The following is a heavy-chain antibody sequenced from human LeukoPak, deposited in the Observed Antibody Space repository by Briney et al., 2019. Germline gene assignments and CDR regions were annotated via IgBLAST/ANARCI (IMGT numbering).Heavy chain of an antibody. CDR3: ARRFYDSSGYSIDY. D-gene: IGHD3-22*01. V-gene: IGHV4-30-2*01. Sequence: SQTLSLTCAVSGGSISSGGYSWSWIRQPPGKGLEWIGYFYHSGSAYYNPSLKSRVTISVDRSKNQLSLKLSSVTAVDTAVYYCARRFYDSSGYSIDYWGQGTLVTVSS. CDR2: FYHSGSA. CDR1: GGSISSGGYS. J-gene: IGHJ4*02.